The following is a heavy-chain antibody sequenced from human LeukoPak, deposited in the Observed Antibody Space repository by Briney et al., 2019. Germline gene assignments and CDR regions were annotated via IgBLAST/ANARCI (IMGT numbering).Heavy chain of an antibody. Sequence: SQTLSLTCTVSGGSISSGGYYWSWIRQHPGKGLEWIGYIYYSGSTYYNPSLKSRVTISVDTSTNQFSLKLSSVTAADTAVYYCASYSDYDILTGLFAYWGQGTLVTVFS. CDR3: ASYSDYDILTGLFAY. D-gene: IGHD3-9*01. CDR2: IYYSGST. CDR1: GGSISSGGYY. J-gene: IGHJ4*02. V-gene: IGHV4-31*03.